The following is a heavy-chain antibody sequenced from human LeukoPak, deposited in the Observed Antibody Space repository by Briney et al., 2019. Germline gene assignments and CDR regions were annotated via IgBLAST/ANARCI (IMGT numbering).Heavy chain of an antibody. J-gene: IGHJ4*02. CDR1: DGSISSYY. V-gene: IGHV4-4*07. CDR2: IYTSGST. D-gene: IGHD2-2*01. Sequence: SETLSLTCTVSDGSISSYYWSWIRQPAGKGLEWIGRIYTSGSTIYNPSLKSRVTMSVDTSKNQFSLKLSSVTAADTAVYYCATWGYCSSTSCRDYWGQGTLVTVSS. CDR3: ATWGYCSSTSCRDY.